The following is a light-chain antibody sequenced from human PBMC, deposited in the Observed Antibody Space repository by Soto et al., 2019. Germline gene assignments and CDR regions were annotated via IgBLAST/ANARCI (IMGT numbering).Light chain of an antibody. CDR3: CSYAGRVYV. CDR2: DVT. Sequence: QSALTQPPSVSGPPGQSVTISCSGTSSDVGGYNYVSWYQQYPGRAPKIMIYDVTKRPSGVPDRFSGSKSGNTASLTISGLQADDEADYYCCSYAGRVYVFGIGTKVTVL. J-gene: IGLJ1*01. V-gene: IGLV2-11*01. CDR1: SSDVGGYNY.